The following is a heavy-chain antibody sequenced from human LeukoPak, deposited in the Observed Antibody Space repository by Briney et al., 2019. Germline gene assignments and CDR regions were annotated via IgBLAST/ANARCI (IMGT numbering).Heavy chain of an antibody. V-gene: IGHV3-30*18. J-gene: IGHJ1*01. D-gene: IGHD2-2*01. Sequence: PGGSLRLSCAASGFTFSSYGMHWVRQAPGKGLGWVAVISYDGSNKYYADSVKGRFTISRDNSKNTLYLQMNSLRAEDTAVYYCAKEPYCSSTSGICEYCQRWGQGTLVTVSS. CDR1: GFTFSSYG. CDR3: AKEPYCSSTSGICEYCQR. CDR2: ISYDGSNK.